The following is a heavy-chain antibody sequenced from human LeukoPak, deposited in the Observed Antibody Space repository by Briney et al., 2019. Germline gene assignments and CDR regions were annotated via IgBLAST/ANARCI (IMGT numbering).Heavy chain of an antibody. CDR2: INPNSSGT. D-gene: IGHD6-13*01. CDR3: AREYSSSWDAFDI. CDR1: GYTFTGYY. Sequence: ASVKVSCKASGYTFTGYYMHWVRQAPGQGLEWMGWINPNSSGTNYAQKFQGRVTMTRDTSISTAYMELSRLRSDDTAVYYCAREYSSSWDAFDIWGQGTMVTVSS. J-gene: IGHJ3*02. V-gene: IGHV1-2*02.